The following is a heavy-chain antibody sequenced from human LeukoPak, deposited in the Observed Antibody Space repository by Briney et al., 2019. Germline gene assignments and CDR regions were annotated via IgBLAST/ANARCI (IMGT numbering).Heavy chain of an antibody. Sequence: GGSLRLPCTASGFTFGDYAMSWVRQAPGKGLEWVGFIRSKAYGGTTEYAASVKGRFTISRDDSKSIAYLQLNSLKTEDTAVYYCTRAVFRTGRGGVPAALWGQGTLVTVSS. J-gene: IGHJ4*02. CDR1: GFTFGDYA. CDR2: IRSKAYGGTT. V-gene: IGHV3-49*04. CDR3: TRAVFRTGRGGVPAAL. D-gene: IGHD2-2*01.